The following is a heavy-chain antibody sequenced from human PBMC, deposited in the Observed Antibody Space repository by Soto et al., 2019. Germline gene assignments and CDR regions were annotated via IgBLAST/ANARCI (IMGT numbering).Heavy chain of an antibody. CDR2: LSYDGGTR. J-gene: IGHJ4*02. V-gene: IGHV3-30-3*01. CDR3: GSEEYKCDLAALDF. CDR1: GFTFSTYA. D-gene: IGHD1-20*01. Sequence: QVQLVESGGGVVQPGRSLRLSCAASGFTFSTYAMHWVRQAPGKGLEWVAVLSYDGGTRFYAGSVKGRFTISRDNSKNTLYLEINSLRSEDTAFYCRGSEEYKCDLAALDFWGRGPLVTVSS.